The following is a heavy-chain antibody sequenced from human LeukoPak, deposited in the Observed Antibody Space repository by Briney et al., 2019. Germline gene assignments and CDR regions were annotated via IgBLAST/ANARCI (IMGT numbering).Heavy chain of an antibody. Sequence: GESLKISCNSSGYIYTSYWIGWVRQMPGKGLEWMGIIYPGDTDTRYSPSFQGQVTISADKSISTAYLQWSSLKASDTAMYYCASSSSSLYGGVYWGQGTLVTVSS. J-gene: IGHJ4*02. CDR3: ASSSSSLYGGVY. D-gene: IGHD6-6*01. CDR1: GYIYTSYW. V-gene: IGHV5-51*01. CDR2: IYPGDTDT.